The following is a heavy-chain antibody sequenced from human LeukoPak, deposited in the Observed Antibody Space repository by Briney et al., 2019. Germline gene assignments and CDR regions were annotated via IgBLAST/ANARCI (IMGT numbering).Heavy chain of an antibody. CDR1: GGSISDYY. Sequence: PSETLSLTCTISGGSISDYYWSWIRQPPGKGLEWIGYIYYSGNTNYNPSLKSRVTMSVDTSKNQFSLKLSSVTAADTAVYYCAREYGAVEMATELGYWGQGTLVTVSS. CDR3: AREYGAVEMATELGY. D-gene: IGHD5-24*01. J-gene: IGHJ4*02. V-gene: IGHV4-59*12. CDR2: IYYSGNT.